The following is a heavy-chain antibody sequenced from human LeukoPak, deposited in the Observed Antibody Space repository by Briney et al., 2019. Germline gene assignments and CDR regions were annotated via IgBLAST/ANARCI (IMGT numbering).Heavy chain of an antibody. Sequence: ASVKVSCKASGGTFSSYAISWVRQAPGQGLEWMGRIIPILGIANYAQKFQGRVTITADKSTSTAYMELSSLRSEDTAVYYCARRGGGDYYDSSGYYGPDYWGQGTLVTVSS. CDR3: ARRGGGDYYDSSGYYGPDY. D-gene: IGHD3-22*01. CDR1: GGTFSSYA. V-gene: IGHV1-69*04. J-gene: IGHJ4*02. CDR2: IIPILGIA.